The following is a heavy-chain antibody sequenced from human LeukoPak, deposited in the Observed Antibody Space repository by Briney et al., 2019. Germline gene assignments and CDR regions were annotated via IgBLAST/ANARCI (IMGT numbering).Heavy chain of an antibody. CDR2: IYYSGST. V-gene: IGHV4-39*07. J-gene: IGHJ5*02. CDR1: GGSISSSSYY. D-gene: IGHD3-3*01. Sequence: PSETLSLTCTVSGGSISSSSYYWGWIRQPPGKGLEWIGSIYYSGSTYYNPSLKSRVTISVDTSKNQFSLKLSSVTAADTAVYYCARDQGFFDWSYHWGQGTLVTVSS. CDR3: ARDQGFFDWSYH.